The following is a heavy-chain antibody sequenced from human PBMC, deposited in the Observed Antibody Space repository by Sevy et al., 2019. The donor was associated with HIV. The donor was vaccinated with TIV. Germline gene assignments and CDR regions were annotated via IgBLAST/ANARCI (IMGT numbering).Heavy chain of an antibody. CDR2: ISWNSAST. V-gene: IGHV3-9*01. D-gene: IGHD2-21*01. J-gene: IGHJ6*02. Sequence: GGSLRLSCAASGFTFDDYPMHWVRQAPGKGLEWVSGISWNSASTGYADSVKGRFTISRDNAKKYLYLQMNSLRAEDTAFYYCGKDIRNYEGDCYHFYGMDVWGQGTTVTVSS. CDR1: GFTFDDYP. CDR3: GKDIRNYEGDCYHFYGMDV.